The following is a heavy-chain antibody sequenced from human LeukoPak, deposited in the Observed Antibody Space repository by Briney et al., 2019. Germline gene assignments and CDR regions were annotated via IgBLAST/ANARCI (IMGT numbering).Heavy chain of an antibody. CDR3: ASSSSGWYLVDY. D-gene: IGHD6-19*01. V-gene: IGHV3-21*04. CDR1: GFTFSSYS. Sequence: KPGGSLRLSCAASGFTFSSYSMNWVRQAPGKGLEWVSSISSSSSYIYYADSVKGRFTISRDNSKNTLYLQMNSLRAEDTAVYYCASSSSGWYLVDYWGQGTLVTVSS. CDR2: ISSSSSYI. J-gene: IGHJ4*02.